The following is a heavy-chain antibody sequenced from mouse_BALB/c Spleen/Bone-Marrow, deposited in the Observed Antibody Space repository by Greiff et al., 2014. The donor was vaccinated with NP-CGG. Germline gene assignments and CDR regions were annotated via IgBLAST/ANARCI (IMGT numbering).Heavy chain of an antibody. D-gene: IGHD6-1*01. CDR3: ARSYPFAY. V-gene: IGHV14-3*02. Sequence: VQLQQPGAELVKPGASVKLSCTASGFNIKDSYLHWVKQRPEQGLDWVGRIDPAKGNTNYDPKFQGKATITADTSSNTAYPQLSSLTSEDTAVYFCARSYPFAYWGQGTLVTVSA. CDR1: GFNIKDSY. CDR2: IDPAKGNT. J-gene: IGHJ3*01.